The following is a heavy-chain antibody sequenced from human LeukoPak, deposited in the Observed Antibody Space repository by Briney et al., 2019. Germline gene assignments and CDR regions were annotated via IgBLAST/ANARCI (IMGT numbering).Heavy chain of an antibody. CDR3: ARVRSSGWGKGFDY. D-gene: IGHD6-19*01. CDR1: GGSISSYY. Sequence: SESLSLTCTVSGGSISSYYWSWIRQPPGKGLEWIGYIYYSGSTNYNPSLKSRVTISVDTSKNQFSLKLSSVTAADTAMYYCARVRSSGWGKGFDYWGQGTLVTVSS. CDR2: IYYSGST. J-gene: IGHJ4*02. V-gene: IGHV4-59*01.